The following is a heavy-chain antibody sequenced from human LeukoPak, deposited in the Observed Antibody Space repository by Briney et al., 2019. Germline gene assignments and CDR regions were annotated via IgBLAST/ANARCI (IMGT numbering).Heavy chain of an antibody. CDR3: ARQFYYYYGMDV. Sequence: SETLSLTCTVSGGSVSSGSYYWSWIRQPPGKGLEWIGYISYTGSTNYNPSLKSRITISVDTSKNQFALKLSSVTAADTAVYYCARQFYYYYGMDVWGQGTTVTVSS. J-gene: IGHJ6*02. CDR1: GGSVSSGSYY. V-gene: IGHV4-61*01. CDR2: ISYTGST.